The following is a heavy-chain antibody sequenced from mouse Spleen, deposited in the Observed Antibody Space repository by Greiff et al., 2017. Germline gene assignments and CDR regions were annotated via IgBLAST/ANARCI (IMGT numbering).Heavy chain of an antibody. CDR3: ARGLLPYYAMDY. J-gene: IGHJ4*01. D-gene: IGHD2-3*01. CDR2: INPSSGYT. V-gene: IGHV1-4*01. Sequence: VQGVESGAELARPGASVKMSCKASGYTFTSYTMHWVKQRPGQGLEWIGYINPSSGYTKYNQKFKDKATLTADKSSSTAYMQLSSLTSEDSAVYYCARGLLPYYAMDYWGQGTSVTVSS. CDR1: GYTFTSYT.